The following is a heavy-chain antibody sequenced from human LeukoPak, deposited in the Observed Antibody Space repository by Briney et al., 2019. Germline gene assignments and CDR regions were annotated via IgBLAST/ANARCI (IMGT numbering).Heavy chain of an antibody. V-gene: IGHV4-34*01. CDR2: INHSGST. CDR1: GGSFSGYY. D-gene: IGHD3-10*01. CDR3: ARRVVRGVKDY. J-gene: IGHJ4*02. Sequence: PSETLSLTCAVYGGSFSGYYWSWLRQPPGKGLEWIGEINHSGSTNYNPSLKSRVTISVDTSKNQFSLKLSSVTAADTAVYYCARRVVRGVKDYWGQGTLVTVSS.